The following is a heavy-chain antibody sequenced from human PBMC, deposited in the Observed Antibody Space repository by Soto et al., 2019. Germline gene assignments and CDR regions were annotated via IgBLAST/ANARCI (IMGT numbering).Heavy chain of an antibody. CDR3: ARNGIVVVPAAQTSYYYYGMDV. CDR1: GYSFTRYW. D-gene: IGHD2-2*01. Sequence: GESLKISCNGSGYSFTRYWISWVRQMPGKGLEWMGRIDPSDSYTNYSPSFQGHVTISADKSISTAYLQWSSLKASDTAMYYCARNGIVVVPAAQTSYYYYGMDVWGQGTMVTVSS. CDR2: IDPSDSYT. J-gene: IGHJ6*02. V-gene: IGHV5-10-1*01.